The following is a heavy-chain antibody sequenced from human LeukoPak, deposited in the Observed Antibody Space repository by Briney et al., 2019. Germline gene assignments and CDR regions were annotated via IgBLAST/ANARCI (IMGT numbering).Heavy chain of an antibody. V-gene: IGHV4-61*02. Sequence: PSETLSLTCTVSGGSISSGSYYWSWIRQPAGKGLEWIGRIYTSGSTNYNPSLKSRVTISVDTSKNQFSLKLSSVTAADTAVYYCAREGDCGGACYLNWFDPWGQGTLVTVSS. CDR3: AREGDCGGACYLNWFDP. CDR1: GGSISSGSYY. D-gene: IGHD2-21*02. J-gene: IGHJ5*02. CDR2: IYTSGST.